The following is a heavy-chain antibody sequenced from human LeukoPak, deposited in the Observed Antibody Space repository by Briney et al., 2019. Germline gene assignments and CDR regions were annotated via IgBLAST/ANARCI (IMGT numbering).Heavy chain of an antibody. D-gene: IGHD5-18*01. V-gene: IGHV1-69*04. CDR2: IIPILGIA. CDR3: ATRTAMDSVDY. CDR1: GGTFSSYA. J-gene: IGHJ4*02. Sequence: ASVKVSCKASGGTFSSYAISWVRQAPGQGLEWMGRIIPILGIANYAQKFQGRVTITADKSTSTAYMELSSLRSEDTAVYYCATRTAMDSVDYWGQGTLVTVSS.